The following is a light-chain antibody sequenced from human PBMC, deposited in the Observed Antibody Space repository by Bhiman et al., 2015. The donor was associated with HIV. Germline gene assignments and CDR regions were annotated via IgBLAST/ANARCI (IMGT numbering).Light chain of an antibody. CDR3: SSYTTSSTYV. Sequence: QSALTQPASVSGSPGQSITISCTGTSSDVGTYNLVSWYQQRPGKAPKLMIYDVSNRPSGVPNRFSGSKSDNTASLTISGLQAEDEADYYCSSYTTSSTYVFGTGTKVTVL. CDR1: SSDVGTYNL. V-gene: IGLV2-14*02. CDR2: DVS. J-gene: IGLJ1*01.